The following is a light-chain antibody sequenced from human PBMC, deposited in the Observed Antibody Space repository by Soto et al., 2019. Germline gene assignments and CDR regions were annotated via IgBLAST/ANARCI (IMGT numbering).Light chain of an antibody. Sequence: QSALTQPPSASGSPGQSVTISCTGTSSDVGGYNYVSWYQQHPGKAPKLMIYEVSKRPSGVPDRFSGSKSGNTASLTVSGLPAEDEADYYCSPYAGSNNFVFGTGTKLTVL. CDR3: SPYAGSNNFV. J-gene: IGLJ1*01. CDR1: SSDVGGYNY. V-gene: IGLV2-8*01. CDR2: EVS.